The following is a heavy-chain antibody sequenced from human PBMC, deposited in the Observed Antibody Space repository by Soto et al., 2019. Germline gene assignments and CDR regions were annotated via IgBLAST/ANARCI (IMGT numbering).Heavy chain of an antibody. Sequence: SETLSLTCTVSGGSISSSSYYWGWIRQSPSRGLEWLGRTYYWSKWYNDYAVSVKSRITINPDTSKNQFSLQLNSVTPEDTAVYYCARDESSSGWSNNFDYWGQGTLV. CDR1: GGSISSSSYY. J-gene: IGHJ4*02. D-gene: IGHD6-19*01. V-gene: IGHV6-1*01. CDR3: ARDESSSGWSNNFDY. CDR2: TYYWSKWYN.